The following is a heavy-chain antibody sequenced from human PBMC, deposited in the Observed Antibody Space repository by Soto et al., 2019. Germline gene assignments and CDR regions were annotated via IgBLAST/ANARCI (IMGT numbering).Heavy chain of an antibody. Sequence: GASVKVSCKASGYTFTSYYMHWVRQAPGQGLEWMGIINPSGGSTSYAQKFQGRVTMTRDTSTSTVYMELSSLRSEDTAVYYCAREGQSLMGSYYYSMDVWGQGTTVTVSS. J-gene: IGHJ6*02. CDR1: GYTFTSYY. V-gene: IGHV1-46*01. CDR2: INPSGGST. D-gene: IGHD1-26*01. CDR3: AREGQSLMGSYYYSMDV.